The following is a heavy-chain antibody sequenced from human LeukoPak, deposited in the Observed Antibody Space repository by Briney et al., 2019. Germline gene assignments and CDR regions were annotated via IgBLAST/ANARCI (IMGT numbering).Heavy chain of an antibody. CDR2: ISTGGST. Sequence: SETLSLTCTVSGGSISSYNWSWIRQPAGKGLEWIGRISTGGSTNYNPSLKSRVTISVDTSKNQFSLKLSSVTAADTAVYYCARGVVLRSETSFFTHGSGSYYNVDWGQGTLVTVSS. J-gene: IGHJ4*02. CDR3: ARGVVLRSETSFFTHGSGSYYNVD. D-gene: IGHD3-10*01. CDR1: GGSISSYN. V-gene: IGHV4-4*07.